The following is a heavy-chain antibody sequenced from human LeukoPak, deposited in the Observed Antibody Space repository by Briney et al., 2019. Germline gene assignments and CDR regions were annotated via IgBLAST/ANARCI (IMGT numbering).Heavy chain of an antibody. Sequence: ASVKVSCKASGYTFTSYGIIWVRQAPGQGLEWMGWISTYNGDTNYAQKIQGRVTMTTDTSTSTAYMELRSLRSDDTAVYYCARDLPYSSSWESIDYWGQGTLVTVSS. D-gene: IGHD6-13*01. J-gene: IGHJ4*02. CDR2: ISTYNGDT. CDR3: ARDLPYSSSWESIDY. CDR1: GYTFTSYG. V-gene: IGHV1-18*01.